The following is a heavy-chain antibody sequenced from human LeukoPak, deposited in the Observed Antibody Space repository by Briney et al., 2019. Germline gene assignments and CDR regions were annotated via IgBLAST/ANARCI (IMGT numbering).Heavy chain of an antibody. J-gene: IGHJ5*02. CDR1: GGSITSTNL. Sequence: SETLSLTCAVSGGSITSTNLWNWVRQPPGKGLEWIGQIHHSGSTNYNPSLKSRVTISVDTSKNQFSLKLTSVTAADTAVYYCARERGDNWNVGPWGQGTLVTVSS. V-gene: IGHV4-4*02. CDR2: IHHSGST. D-gene: IGHD1-20*01. CDR3: ARERGDNWNVGP.